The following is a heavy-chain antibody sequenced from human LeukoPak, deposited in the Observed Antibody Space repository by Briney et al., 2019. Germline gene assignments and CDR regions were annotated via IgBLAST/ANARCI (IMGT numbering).Heavy chain of an antibody. D-gene: IGHD3-22*01. CDR2: INPNSGGT. CDR1: GYTFTGYY. J-gene: IGHJ4*02. CDR3: ATVYDSSGYRFDY. V-gene: IGHV1-2*02. Sequence: ASVKVSCKASGYTFTGYYMHWVRQAPGQGLEWMGWINPNSGGTNYAQKFQGRVTMTRDTSISTAYMELSRLRSDDTAVYYCATVYDSSGYRFDYWGQGTLVTVSS.